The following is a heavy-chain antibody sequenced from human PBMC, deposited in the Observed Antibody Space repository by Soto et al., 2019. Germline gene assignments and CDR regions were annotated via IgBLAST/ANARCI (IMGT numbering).Heavy chain of an antibody. V-gene: IGHV1-46*01. CDR2: VNPSIGST. J-gene: IGHJ3*01. Sequence: ASVKVSGKASGYSFTTYNIHWVRQAPGPGLEWMGAVNPSIGSTSYAQKFQGRITLTRDTSTSTVYMELSSLRSEDAAVYYCARWAPDAFHVWGQGTLVTVSS. CDR3: ARWAPDAFHV. CDR1: GYSFTTYN.